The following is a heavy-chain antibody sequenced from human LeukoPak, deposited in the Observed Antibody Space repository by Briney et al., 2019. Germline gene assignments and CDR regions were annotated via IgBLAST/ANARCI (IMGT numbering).Heavy chain of an antibody. CDR3: ARSNQADDY. D-gene: IGHD1-14*01. CDR2: INPGGSSI. Sequence: HPGGSLRLSCAASGFTFSSYWMHWVRQVPGKGLVWVARINPGGSSITYADSVKGRFTISRDNAKNTLYLQMDSLRAEDTSVYYCARSNQADDYWGQGTLVTVSS. V-gene: IGHV3-74*01. J-gene: IGHJ4*02. CDR1: GFTFSSYW.